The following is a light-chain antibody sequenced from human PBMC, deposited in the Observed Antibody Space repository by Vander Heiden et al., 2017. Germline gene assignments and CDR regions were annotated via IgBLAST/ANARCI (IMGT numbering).Light chain of an antibody. Sequence: SYVLTQPPSVSLAPGQTARITCGGNKMGSKRVHWYQQKPGQAPVLVVYYDSDRHSRIPERFSGSNSGNTATLTISRVEAGEEADYYCQVWDSSSDHVVFGGGTKLTVL. V-gene: IGLV3-21*02. CDR2: YDS. CDR1: KMGSKR. CDR3: QVWDSSSDHVV. J-gene: IGLJ2*01.